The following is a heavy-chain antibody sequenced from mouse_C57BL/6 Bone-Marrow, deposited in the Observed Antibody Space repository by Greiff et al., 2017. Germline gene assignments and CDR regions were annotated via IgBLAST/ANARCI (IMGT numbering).Heavy chain of an antibody. V-gene: IGHV1-15*01. CDR1: GYTFTDYE. CDR2: IDPETGGT. Sequence: VQLQQSGAELVRPGASVTLSCKASGYTFTDYEMNWVKQTPVHGLEWIGAIDPETGGTAYNQKFKGKAILTADKSSSTAYMELRSLTSEDSAVYYCTTGGYGNYVYWYFDVWGTGTTVTVSS. J-gene: IGHJ1*03. D-gene: IGHD2-1*01. CDR3: TTGGYGNYVYWYFDV.